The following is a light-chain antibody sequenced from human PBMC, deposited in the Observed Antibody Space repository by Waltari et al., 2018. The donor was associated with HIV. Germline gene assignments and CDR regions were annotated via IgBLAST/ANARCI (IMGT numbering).Light chain of an antibody. CDR3: QAWDSSTDYV. CDR1: KLGDKY. V-gene: IGLV3-1*01. J-gene: IGLJ1*01. CDR2: QDS. Sequence: TQPPSVSVSPGQTASITCSGDKLGDKYACWYQQKPGQSPVLVIYQDSKRPSGIPERFSGSNSGNTATLTISGTQAMDEADYYCQAWDSSTDYVFGTGTKVTVL.